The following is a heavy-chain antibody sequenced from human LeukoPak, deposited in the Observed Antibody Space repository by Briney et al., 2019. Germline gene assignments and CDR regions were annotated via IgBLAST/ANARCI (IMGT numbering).Heavy chain of an antibody. V-gene: IGHV3-33*06. D-gene: IGHD1-14*01. CDR2: IWYDGSKK. Sequence: GSLRLSCAAFSGFAMSWVRQAPGKGLEWVAVIWYDGSKKYYSDSVKGRFTISRDNSKNTLYLQMNSLRAEDTAVYYCAKELTVYNRGYYFDYWGQGTLVTVSS. J-gene: IGHJ4*02. CDR3: AKELTVYNRGYYFDY. CDR1: FSGFA.